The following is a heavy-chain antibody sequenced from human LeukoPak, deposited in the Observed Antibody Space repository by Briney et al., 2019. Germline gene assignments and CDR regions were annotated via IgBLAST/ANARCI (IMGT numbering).Heavy chain of an antibody. J-gene: IGHJ6*03. CDR1: GGSFSGYY. CDR3: ARGKQEWLAAYYYYMDV. D-gene: IGHD3-3*01. Sequence: SETLSLTCAVYGGSFSGYYWSWIRQPPGKGLEWIGEINHSGSTNYNPSLKSRVTISVDTSKNQFSLKLSSVTAADTAVYYCARGKQEWLAAYYYYMDVWGKGTTVTISS. V-gene: IGHV4-34*01. CDR2: INHSGST.